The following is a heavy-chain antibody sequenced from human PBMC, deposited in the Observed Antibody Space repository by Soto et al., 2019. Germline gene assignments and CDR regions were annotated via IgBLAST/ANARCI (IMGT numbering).Heavy chain of an antibody. J-gene: IGHJ4*02. CDR1: GGSISTRSSY. V-gene: IGHV4-39*02. CDR2: IYYIGNT. Sequence: SETLSLSCTVSGGSISTRSSYWGWIRQPPGKGLEWIGSIYYIGNTYYNPSLKSRVAISVDSSKNHFSLKLNSVTAADTAVYYCARGVECSGGRCYSHIDFWGQATLVTVSS. D-gene: IGHD2-15*01. CDR3: ARGVECSGGRCYSHIDF.